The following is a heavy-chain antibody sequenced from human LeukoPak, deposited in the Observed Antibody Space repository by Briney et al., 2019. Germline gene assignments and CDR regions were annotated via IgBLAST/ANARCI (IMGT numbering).Heavy chain of an antibody. CDR1: GGSISISSYY. V-gene: IGHV4-39*01. CDR2: IYYSGNT. D-gene: IGHD5-12*01. J-gene: IGHJ4*02. Sequence: KPSETLSLTCTVSGGSISISSYYWGWIRQPPGKGLEWIGSIYYSGNTYYNPSLKSRVSISVDTSKNQFSLTLRSVPAADTALFYCARHPRGVVAETYWGQGTLVTVSS. CDR3: ARHPRGVVAETY.